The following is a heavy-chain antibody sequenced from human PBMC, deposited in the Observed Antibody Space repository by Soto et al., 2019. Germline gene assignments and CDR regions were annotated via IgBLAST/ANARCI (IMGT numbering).Heavy chain of an antibody. V-gene: IGHV3-11*01. CDR3: AGDQGPNYMAV. J-gene: IGHJ6*03. Sequence: QVQLVESGGGLVKPGGSLRLSCAASGFTFSDSFMSWSRQTPGKGLEWLSYISGRDGNIYYADSVRGRFTISRDNAKXXXXXXXXXXXAEDTAVYYCAGDQGPNYMAVWGKGTTVTVS. CDR1: GFTFSDSF. CDR2: ISGRDGNI.